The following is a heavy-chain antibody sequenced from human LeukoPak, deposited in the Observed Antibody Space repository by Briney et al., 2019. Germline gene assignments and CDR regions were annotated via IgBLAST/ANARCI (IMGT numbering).Heavy chain of an antibody. V-gene: IGHV3-7*01. J-gene: IGHJ1*01. Sequence: GGSLRLSCVASGFTFSSYWMTWVRRAPGMGLEWVANIKEDGSEKYYVDSVKGRFSISRDNAKNSLFLQMNSPRAEDTAVYYCARDRYSSKWGQGTLVTVSS. D-gene: IGHD6-19*01. CDR2: IKEDGSEK. CDR1: GFTFSSYW. CDR3: ARDRYSSK.